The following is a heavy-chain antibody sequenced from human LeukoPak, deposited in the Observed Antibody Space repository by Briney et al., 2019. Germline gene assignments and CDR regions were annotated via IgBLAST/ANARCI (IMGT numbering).Heavy chain of an antibody. V-gene: IGHV4-39*07. CDR1: GGSISSSSYY. CDR2: IYYSGST. CDR3: AAGGLKKGAPRFSWFDP. D-gene: IGHD1-26*01. Sequence: SETLSLTCTVSGGSISSSSYYWGWIRQPPGKGLEWIGSIYYSGSTYYNPSLKSRVTISVDTSKNQFSLKLSSVTAADTAVYYCAAGGLKKGAPRFSWFDPWGQGTLVTVSS. J-gene: IGHJ5*02.